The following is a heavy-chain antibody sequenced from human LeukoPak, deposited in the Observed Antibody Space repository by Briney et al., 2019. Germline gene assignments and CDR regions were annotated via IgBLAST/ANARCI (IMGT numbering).Heavy chain of an antibody. CDR1: GVFIRSSNSY. V-gene: IGHV4-39*01. Sequence: SETLSLTCTVSGVFIRSSNSYWGWIRQPPGKGLEWIGSYYYSGNTYYNASLKSQVSISIDTPKNHCSLRLTSVAAADTAVYYCGRQTGSGLFILPGGQGTLVTVSS. J-gene: IGHJ4*02. D-gene: IGHD3/OR15-3a*01. CDR2: YYYSGNT. CDR3: GRQTGSGLFILP.